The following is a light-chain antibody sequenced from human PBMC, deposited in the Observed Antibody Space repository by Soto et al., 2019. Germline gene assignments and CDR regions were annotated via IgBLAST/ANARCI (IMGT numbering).Light chain of an antibody. Sequence: QSVLTQSPSASASLVASVKLTCTLSSGHSNYAIAWLQQQPEKGPRYLMKVNNDGSHNKGDGIPDRFSGSSSGDERSLTISLLQSEDEADYYCQAWGPGSLVFGGGTQLTVL. CDR2: VNNDGSH. CDR3: QAWGPGSLV. CDR1: SGHSNYA. V-gene: IGLV4-69*01. J-gene: IGLJ2*01.